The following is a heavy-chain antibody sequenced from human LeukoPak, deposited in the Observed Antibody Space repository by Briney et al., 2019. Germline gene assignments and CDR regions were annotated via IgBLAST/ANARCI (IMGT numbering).Heavy chain of an antibody. CDR3: TKEGEYSGYDYQIY. J-gene: IGHJ4*02. D-gene: IGHD5-12*01. CDR2: ISGSGGST. Sequence: GGSLRLSCAASGFTLSSYAMSWVRQAPGKGLEWVSAISGSGGSTYYADSVKGRFTISRDNSKNTLYLQMNSLRAEDTAVYYCTKEGEYSGYDYQIYWGQGTLDTVSS. CDR1: GFTLSSYA. V-gene: IGHV3-23*01.